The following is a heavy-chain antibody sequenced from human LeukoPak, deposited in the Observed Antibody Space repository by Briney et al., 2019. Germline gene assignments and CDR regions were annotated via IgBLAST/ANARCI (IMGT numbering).Heavy chain of an antibody. J-gene: IGHJ4*02. CDR3: ARRGRSCSSTSCYDYFDY. D-gene: IGHD2-2*01. CDR2: IIPLFGTA. CDR1: GGTFSSYA. Sequence: GASVKVSCKASGGTFSSYAISWVRQAPGQGLEWMGGIIPLFGTANYAQNFQGRVTITTDESTSTAYMGLSSLRSDDTAVYYCARRGRSCSSTSCYDYFDYWGQGTLVTVSP. V-gene: IGHV1-69*05.